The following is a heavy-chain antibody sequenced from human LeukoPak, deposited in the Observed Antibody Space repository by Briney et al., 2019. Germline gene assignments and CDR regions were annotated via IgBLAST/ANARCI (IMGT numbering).Heavy chain of an antibody. CDR1: GFTFSSYA. V-gene: IGHV3-48*04. D-gene: IGHD5-18*01. CDR2: ISSSGSTI. Sequence: GGSLRLSCAASGFTFSSYAMSWVRQAPGKGLEWVSYISSSGSTIYYADSVKGRFTISRDNAKNSLYLQMNSLRAEDTAVYYCARASGSRWIQLWFAFDYWGQGTLVTVSS. CDR3: ARASGSRWIQLWFAFDY. J-gene: IGHJ4*02.